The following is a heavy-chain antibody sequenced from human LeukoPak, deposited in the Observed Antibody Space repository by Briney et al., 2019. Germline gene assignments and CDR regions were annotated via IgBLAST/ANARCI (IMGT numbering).Heavy chain of an antibody. Sequence: ASVKVSCKXSGYTFTSYDINWVRQATGQGLEWMGWMNPNSGNTGYAQKFQGRVTMTRNTSISTAYMELSSLRSEDTAVYYCARASGDFWSGYYDYWGQGTLVTVSS. CDR2: MNPNSGNT. CDR1: GYTFTSYD. D-gene: IGHD3-3*01. CDR3: ARASGDFWSGYYDY. J-gene: IGHJ4*02. V-gene: IGHV1-8*01.